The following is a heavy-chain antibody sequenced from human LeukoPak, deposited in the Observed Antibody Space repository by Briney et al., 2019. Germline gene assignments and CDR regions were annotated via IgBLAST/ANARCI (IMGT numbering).Heavy chain of an antibody. Sequence: VSVKVSCKATSRISWVRQAPGQGLEWMGWSGTYGGDTYYAQKFQGRITVTTDTSTSTVYMEMRNLRSDDTAVYYCARDLWNFYDDSGYNRDFDSWGQGTLVTVSS. CDR3: ARDLWNFYDDSGYNRDFDS. J-gene: IGHJ5*01. CDR1: TSR. D-gene: IGHD3-22*01. V-gene: IGHV1-18*01. CDR2: SGTYGGDT.